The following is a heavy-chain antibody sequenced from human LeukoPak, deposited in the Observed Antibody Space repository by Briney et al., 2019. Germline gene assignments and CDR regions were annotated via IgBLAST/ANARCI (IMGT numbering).Heavy chain of an antibody. V-gene: IGHV3-48*01. CDR3: ARDGSGRVPEMSAPDY. Sequence: GGSLRLSCAASGFTFSNYWMSWVRRAPGKGLEWVSYIRSSSRTIYYADSVKGRFTISRDNAKNSLYLQMNSLRAEDTAVYYCARDGSGRVPEMSAPDYWGQGTLVTVSS. D-gene: IGHD3-10*01. CDR1: GFTFSNYW. CDR2: IRSSSRTI. J-gene: IGHJ4*02.